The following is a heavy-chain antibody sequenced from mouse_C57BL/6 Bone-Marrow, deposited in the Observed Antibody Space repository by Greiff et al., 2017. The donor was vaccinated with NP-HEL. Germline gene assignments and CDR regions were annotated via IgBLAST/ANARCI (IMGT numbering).Heavy chain of an antibody. CDR2: IDPSDSYT. CDR3: ARYDYGSYCYFDV. CDR1: GYTFTSYW. V-gene: IGHV1-59*01. D-gene: IGHD2-4*01. J-gene: IGHJ1*03. Sequence: QVQLQQPGAELVRPGTSVKLSCKASGYTFTSYWMHWVKQRPGQGLEWIGVIDPSDSYTNYNQKFKGKATLTVDTSSSTAYMQLSSLTSEDAAVYYCARYDYGSYCYFDVWGTGTTVTVSS.